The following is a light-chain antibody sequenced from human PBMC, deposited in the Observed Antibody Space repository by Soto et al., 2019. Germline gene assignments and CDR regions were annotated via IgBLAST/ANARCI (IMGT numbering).Light chain of an antibody. V-gene: IGKV4-1*01. CDR3: QQYYSHPLT. CDR2: WAS. Sequence: DIVMTQSPYSLAVSLGERATINCKSSQSVLYSSNNNNYLAWYQQKPRQPPKLLIYWASTRESGVPDRFSSSGSGTDFTLTISSLQAEDVAVYYCQQYYSHPLTFGGGTKVEIK. CDR1: QSVLYSSNNNNY. J-gene: IGKJ4*01.